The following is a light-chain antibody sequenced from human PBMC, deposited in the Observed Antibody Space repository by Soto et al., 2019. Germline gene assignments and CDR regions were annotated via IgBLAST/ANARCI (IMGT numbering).Light chain of an antibody. CDR1: QSLSSY. V-gene: IGKV3-11*01. CDR3: QQRAGWPPT. J-gene: IGKJ4*01. CDR2: DAS. Sequence: TVSLSPGERATLSCWASQSLSSYLAWYQQKPGQAPRLLIYDASNRANGIPARFTGSGSGTDFTLTISSLEPEDFAVYFCQQRAGWPPTFGGGTKVDTK.